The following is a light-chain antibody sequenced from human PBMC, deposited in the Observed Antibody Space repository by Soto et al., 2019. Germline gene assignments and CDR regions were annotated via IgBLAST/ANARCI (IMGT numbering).Light chain of an antibody. CDR1: NGDVGGYNF. CDR2: AVI. V-gene: IGLV2-8*01. Sequence: YTPSPSPSALGSLGQSCTISYTGTNGDVGGYNFVSWYQQHPGKAPKLLIYAVINRPSGVPDRLSGSKFGNAASLTGSVFQPENEADYFCRSYAGSRIFVLGTGTKVT. CDR3: RSYAGSRIFV. J-gene: IGLJ1*01.